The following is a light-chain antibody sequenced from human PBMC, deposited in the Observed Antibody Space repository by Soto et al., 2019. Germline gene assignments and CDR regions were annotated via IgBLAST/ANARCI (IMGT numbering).Light chain of an antibody. CDR1: QTVSSS. V-gene: IGKV3-15*01. CDR2: GAS. CDR3: QQYNNWPQT. Sequence: EIVLTQSPATLSLSPGERATLSCRASQTVSSSLAWYQQKPGQAPRLLIYGASTRATGIPARFSGSGSGTEFTLTISSLQSEDFAVYYCQQYNNWPQTFGQGTKVEIK. J-gene: IGKJ1*01.